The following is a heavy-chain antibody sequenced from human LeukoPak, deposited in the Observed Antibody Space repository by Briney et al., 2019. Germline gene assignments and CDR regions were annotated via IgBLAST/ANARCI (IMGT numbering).Heavy chain of an antibody. J-gene: IGHJ5*02. Sequence: SETLSLTCTVSGDSISSGDYYWSWIRQPAGKGLEWIGRISSSGSTNYNPSLKSRVTISVDTSKNQFSLKLSSVTVADTAVYYCARAVWFDPWGQGTLVTVSS. V-gene: IGHV4-61*02. D-gene: IGHD4-17*01. CDR1: GDSISSGDYY. CDR3: ARAVWFDP. CDR2: ISSSGST.